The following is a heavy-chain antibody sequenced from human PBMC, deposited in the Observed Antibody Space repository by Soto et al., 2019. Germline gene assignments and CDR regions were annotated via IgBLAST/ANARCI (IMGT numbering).Heavy chain of an antibody. J-gene: IGHJ6*02. Sequence: QVQLVQSVAEVKKPGSSVKVSCKASGGTFSSYAISWVRQAPGQGLEWMGGIIPIFGTANYAQKFQGRVTITADESTSTAYMELSSLRSEDTAVYYCARGHYDEPDYYYGMDVWGQGTTVTVSS. CDR3: ARGHYDEPDYYYGMDV. CDR1: GGTFSSYA. CDR2: IIPIFGTA. V-gene: IGHV1-69*12. D-gene: IGHD3-3*01.